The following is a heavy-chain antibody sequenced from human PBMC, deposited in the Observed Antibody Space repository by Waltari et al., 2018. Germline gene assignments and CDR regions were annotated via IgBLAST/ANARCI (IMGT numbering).Heavy chain of an antibody. V-gene: IGHV1-69*01. CDR1: GGAFPKAG. Sequence: QVQLVQSGAEVQKPGPSVRVSCKASGGAFPKAGSTGVRQAPGQGLEWMGGIIPVSGAGSSAQRFQNRVAISADESTTTSYLDLSNLRVDDTAIYYCAKVSWASVEPAWGYIQLWGQGTLVTVSS. D-gene: IGHD2-2*01. CDR2: IIPVSGAG. J-gene: IGHJ1*01. CDR3: AKVSWASVEPAWGYIQL.